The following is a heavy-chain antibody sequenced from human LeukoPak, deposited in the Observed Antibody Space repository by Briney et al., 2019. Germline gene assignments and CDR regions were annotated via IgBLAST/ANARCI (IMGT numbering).Heavy chain of an antibody. Sequence: GGSLRLSCAASGFTFSSYSMNWVRQAPGKGLEWVSSISSSSSYIYYADLMEGRFTISRDNAKNSLILQMNSLRAEDTAVYYCARGVGNYRYYFDPWGQGTLVTVSS. CDR1: GFTFSSYS. J-gene: IGHJ4*02. D-gene: IGHD3-22*01. CDR3: ARGVGNYRYYFDP. V-gene: IGHV3-21*01. CDR2: ISSSSSYI.